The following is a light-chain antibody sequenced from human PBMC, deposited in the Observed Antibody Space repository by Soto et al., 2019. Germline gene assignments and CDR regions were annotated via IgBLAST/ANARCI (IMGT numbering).Light chain of an antibody. J-gene: IGKJ1*01. CDR2: IAS. V-gene: IGKV3-20*01. CDR3: QQYGTSPWT. Sequence: EIVLTQSPGTLSLFPGERATLSCRATQSVNSNYLAWYQQKPGQAPRLLIYIASRRATGIPDRFSGSGSGTDFTLAIGRLEPEDFAVYYCQQYGTSPWTFGQGTKVEIK. CDR1: QSVNSNY.